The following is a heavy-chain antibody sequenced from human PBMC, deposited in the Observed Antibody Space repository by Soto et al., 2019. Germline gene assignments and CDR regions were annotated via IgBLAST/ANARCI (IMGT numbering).Heavy chain of an antibody. J-gene: IGHJ4*02. CDR3: ASRSDTPITTHSFHS. CDR1: GGSISSSTYF. V-gene: IGHV4-39*01. CDR2: VYYRGIT. Sequence: PSETLSLTCTVSGGSISSSTYFWDWIRQPPGKGLEWIGSVYYRGITYYNPSLKSRVTISVDTSKSQFSLKLSSVTAADTALYYCASRSDTPITTHSFHSWCQGPMVTVSS. D-gene: IGHD5-18*01.